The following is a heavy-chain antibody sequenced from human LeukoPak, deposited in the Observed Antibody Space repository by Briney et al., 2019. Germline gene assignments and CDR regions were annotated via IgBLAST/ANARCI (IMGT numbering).Heavy chain of an antibody. V-gene: IGHV3-7*01. CDR1: GFTFSSYW. D-gene: IGHD6-19*01. CDR2: IKQDGSEK. Sequence: PGGSLRLSCAASGFTFSSYWMSWVRQAPGKGLEWVANIKQDGSEKYYVDSVKGRFTISRDNAKNSLYLQMNSLRAEDTAVYYCARAGPGGQQWLVSSYYYYYMDVWGKGTTVTVSS. J-gene: IGHJ6*03. CDR3: ARAGPGGQQWLVSSYYYYYMDV.